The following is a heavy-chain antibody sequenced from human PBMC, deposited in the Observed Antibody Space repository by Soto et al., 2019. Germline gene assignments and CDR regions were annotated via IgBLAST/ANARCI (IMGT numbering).Heavy chain of an antibody. J-gene: IGHJ3*02. D-gene: IGHD2-2*01. V-gene: IGHV1-69*13. Sequence: ASVKVSCKASGGTFSSYAMRWVRQAPGQGLEWMGGIIPIFGTANYAQKFQGRVTITADESTSTAYMELSSLRSEDTAVYYCARSTCSSTSCYQNAFDIWGQGTMVTVSS. CDR1: GGTFSSYA. CDR2: IIPIFGTA. CDR3: ARSTCSSTSCYQNAFDI.